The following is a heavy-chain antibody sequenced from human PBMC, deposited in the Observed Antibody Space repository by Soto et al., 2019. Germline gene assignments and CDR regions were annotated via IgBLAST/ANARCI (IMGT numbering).Heavy chain of an antibody. CDR2: ISSSSSTI. Sequence: EVQLVESGGGLVQPGGSLRLSCAASGFTFSSYSMNWVRQAPGKGLEWVSYISSSSSTIYYADSVKGRFTISRDNAKNSLYLQMNSLREEDTAVYYCARPEYSSSSYGMDVWCQGTTVTVSS. CDR3: ARPEYSSSSYGMDV. V-gene: IGHV3-48*02. J-gene: IGHJ6*02. D-gene: IGHD6-6*01. CDR1: GFTFSSYS.